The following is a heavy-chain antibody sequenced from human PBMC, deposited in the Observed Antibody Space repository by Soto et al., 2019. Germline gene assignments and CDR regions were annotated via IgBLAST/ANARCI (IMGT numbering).Heavy chain of an antibody. J-gene: IGHJ2*01. CDR3: ARPSDFGGWYFDL. D-gene: IGHD4-17*01. Sequence: EVQLLESGGGLVQPGGSLKLSCTGSGFTFTNFAMSWVRQSPGQGLEWVSSISGSGAVTYYVDSLKGRFTISRDNSNNTVYLQMNSLRAEDTAEYYCARPSDFGGWYFDLWGRGTLVTVSS. V-gene: IGHV3-23*01. CDR2: ISGSGAVT. CDR1: GFTFTNFA.